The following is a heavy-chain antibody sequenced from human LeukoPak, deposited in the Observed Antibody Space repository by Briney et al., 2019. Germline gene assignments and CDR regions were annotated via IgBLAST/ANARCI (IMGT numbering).Heavy chain of an antibody. Sequence: SETLSLTCTVSGGSISSSSYYWGWIRQPPGKGLEWIGSIYYSGSTYYNPSLKSRVTISVDTSKNQFSLKLSSVTAADTAVYYCARGHNYYAMGEFDYWGQGTLVTVSS. V-gene: IGHV4-39*07. D-gene: IGHD3-10*01. CDR2: IYYSGST. J-gene: IGHJ4*02. CDR1: GGSISSSSYY. CDR3: ARGHNYYAMGEFDY.